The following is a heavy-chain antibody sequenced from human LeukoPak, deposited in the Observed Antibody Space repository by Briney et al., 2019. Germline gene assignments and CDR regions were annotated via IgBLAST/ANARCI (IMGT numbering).Heavy chain of an antibody. V-gene: IGHV1-2*06. Sequence: GASVKVSCKASGYTFTGYYMHWVRQAPEQGLEWMGRINPNSGGTNYAQKFQGRVTMTRDTSISTAYMELSRLRSDDTAVYYCARDSPPRTVDYWGQGTLVTVSS. J-gene: IGHJ4*02. CDR2: INPNSGGT. D-gene: IGHD3/OR15-3a*01. CDR1: GYTFTGYY. CDR3: ARDSPPRTVDY.